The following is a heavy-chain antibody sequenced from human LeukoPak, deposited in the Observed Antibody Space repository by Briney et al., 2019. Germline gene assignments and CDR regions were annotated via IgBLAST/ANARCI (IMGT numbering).Heavy chain of an antibody. J-gene: IGHJ4*02. CDR2: IYYSGST. V-gene: IGHV4-59*01. Sequence: SETLSLTCTVSGGSISSYCWSWIRQPPGKGLEWIGYIYYSGSTNYNPSLKSRVTISVDTSKNQFSLKLSSVTAADTAVYYCARLYYGDDYWGQGTLVTVSS. D-gene: IGHD3-22*01. CDR3: ARLYYGDDY. CDR1: GGSISSYC.